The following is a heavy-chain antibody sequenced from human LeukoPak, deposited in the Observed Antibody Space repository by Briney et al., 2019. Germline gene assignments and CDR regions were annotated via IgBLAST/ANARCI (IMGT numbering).Heavy chain of an antibody. CDR2: INPNSGGT. V-gene: IGHV1-2*02. D-gene: IGHD4-17*01. CDR3: ARTLTTATWDF. CDR1: GYTFTDYY. J-gene: IGHJ4*02. Sequence: ASVRVSCKASGYTFTDYYFNWVRQAPGQGLEWMGWINPNSGGTHYAQSFQDRVTMTRDTSINTAYMEVSRLRSDDTAVYYCARTLTTATWDFWGQGTLVTVSS.